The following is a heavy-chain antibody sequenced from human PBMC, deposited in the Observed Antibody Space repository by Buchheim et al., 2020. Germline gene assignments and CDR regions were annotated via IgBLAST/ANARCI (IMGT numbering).Heavy chain of an antibody. J-gene: IGHJ4*02. D-gene: IGHD3-22*01. V-gene: IGHV1-69*06. CDR3: ASNSKYYYDSSGYYGFCDY. CDR2: IIPIFGTA. Sequence: QVQLVQSGAEVKKPGSSVKVSCKASGGTFSSYAISWVRQAPGQGLEWMGGIIPIFGTANYAQKFQGRVPITADKSTSTAYMELSSLRSEDTVVYYCASNSKYYYDSSGYYGFCDYWGQGTL. CDR1: GGTFSSYA.